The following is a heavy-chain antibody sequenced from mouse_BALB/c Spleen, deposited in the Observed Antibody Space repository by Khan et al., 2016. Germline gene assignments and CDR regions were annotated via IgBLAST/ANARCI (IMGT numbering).Heavy chain of an antibody. V-gene: IGHV1S81*02. CDR1: GYTFTSYY. CDR3: TRRGGYEYEFAY. CDR2: SSPSSGGT. Sequence: QVQLQQSGAELVRPGASVRLSCKASGYTFTSYYIYWVKQRPGQGLEWIGESSPSSGGTNFNEKFRSKATLTVCKSSSTAYMQLSSLTSEDSAVYYCTRRGGYEYEFAYWSRGTLVTVSA. J-gene: IGHJ3*01. D-gene: IGHD2-4*01.